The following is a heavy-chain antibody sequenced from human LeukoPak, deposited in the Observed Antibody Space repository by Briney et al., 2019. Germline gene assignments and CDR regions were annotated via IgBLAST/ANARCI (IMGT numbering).Heavy chain of an antibody. D-gene: IGHD3/OR15-3a*01. Sequence: SETLSLTCAVYGGSFSGYYWDWIRQPPGKGLEWIGCMHYGGSTDYNPSLKSRATISADTSKNQFSLRLYSVTAADTAVYYCARHVYDRTGRPFDYWGQGTLLTVSS. CDR3: ARHVYDRTGRPFDY. CDR2: MHYGGST. J-gene: IGHJ4*02. V-gene: IGHV4-34*01. CDR1: GGSFSGYY.